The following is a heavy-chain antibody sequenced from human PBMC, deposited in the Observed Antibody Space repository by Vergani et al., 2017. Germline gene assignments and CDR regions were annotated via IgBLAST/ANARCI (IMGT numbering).Heavy chain of an antibody. Sequence: QVQLQESGPGLVKPSQTLSLTCTVSGGSISSGSYYWSWIRQPAGKGLEWIGRIYTSGSTNYNPSLKSRVTMSVDTSKNQFSLKLSSVTAADTAVYYCAQSASYQLLPISPWGQGTLVTVSS. D-gene: IGHD2-2*01. CDR1: GGSISSGSYY. CDR3: AQSASYQLLPISP. J-gene: IGHJ5*02. V-gene: IGHV4-61*02. CDR2: IYTSGST.